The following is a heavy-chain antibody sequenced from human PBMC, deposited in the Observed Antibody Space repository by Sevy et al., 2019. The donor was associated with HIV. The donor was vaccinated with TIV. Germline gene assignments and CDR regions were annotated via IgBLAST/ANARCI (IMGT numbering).Heavy chain of an antibody. D-gene: IGHD6-19*01. CDR2: IFSSGST. CDR1: GFTVNDKY. CDR3: VSLFLSYRSGWSYFDY. Sequence: GGSLRLSCAISGFTVNDKYIIWVRQAPGTGLEWVSVIFSSGSTYYADSTKGRFTISRANSKNTVDLQMNSARAEDTAVYYCVSLFLSYRSGWSYFDYWGQRTLVTVSS. J-gene: IGHJ4*02. V-gene: IGHV3-66*02.